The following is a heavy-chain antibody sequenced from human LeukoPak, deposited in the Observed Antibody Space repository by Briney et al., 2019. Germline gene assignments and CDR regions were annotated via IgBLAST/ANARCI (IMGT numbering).Heavy chain of an antibody. V-gene: IGHV3-23*01. CDR3: AKSDYGSSYYYYMDV. CDR1: GFTFSSYG. CDR2: ISGSGEST. Sequence: GGSLRLSCAASGFTFSSYGMSWVRQAPGRGLEWVSVISGSGESTYYADSVKGRFTISRDNSKNTLYLQMNSLRAEDTAVYYCAKSDYGSSYYYYMDVWGKGTTVTVSS. J-gene: IGHJ6*03. D-gene: IGHD3-10*01.